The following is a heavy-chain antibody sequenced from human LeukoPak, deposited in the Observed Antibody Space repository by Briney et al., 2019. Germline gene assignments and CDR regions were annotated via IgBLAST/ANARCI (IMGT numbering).Heavy chain of an antibody. CDR1: GFTFSSYE. J-gene: IGHJ3*02. CDR3: AKDREVAAGAGAFDI. CDR2: ISSSGSTI. Sequence: GGSLRLSCAASGFTFSSYEMNWVRQAPGKGLEWVSYISSSGSTIYYADSVRGRFTISRDNSKNTLYLQMNSLRAEDTAVYYCAKDREVAAGAGAFDIWGQGTMVTVSA. V-gene: IGHV3-48*03. D-gene: IGHD6-13*01.